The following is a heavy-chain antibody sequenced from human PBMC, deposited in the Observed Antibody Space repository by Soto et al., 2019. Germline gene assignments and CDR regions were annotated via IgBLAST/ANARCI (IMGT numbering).Heavy chain of an antibody. CDR2: ISSSSSYI. D-gene: IGHD2-2*02. CDR3: ARGVVPAAIRAGMDV. Sequence: GGSLRLSCAASGFTFSSYSMNWVRQAPGKGLEWVSSISSSSSYIYYADSVKGRFTISRDNAKNSLYLQMNSLRAEDTAVYYCARGVVPAAIRAGMDVWGQGTTVTVSS. CDR1: GFTFSSYS. V-gene: IGHV3-21*01. J-gene: IGHJ6*02.